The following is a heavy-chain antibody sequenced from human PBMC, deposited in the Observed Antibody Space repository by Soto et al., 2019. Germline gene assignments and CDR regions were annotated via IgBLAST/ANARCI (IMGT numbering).Heavy chain of an antibody. D-gene: IGHD3-3*01. CDR3: ARVGAGGSVHDFWSGYYTFDY. J-gene: IGHJ4*02. CDR1: GFTFSSYW. Sequence: EVQLVESGGGLVQPGGSLRLSCAASGFTFSSYWMSWVRQAPGKGLEWVANIKQDGSEKYYVDSVKGRFTISRDNAKNSLYLQMNSLRAEDTAVYYCARVGAGGSVHDFWSGYYTFDYWGQGTLVTVSS. V-gene: IGHV3-7*01. CDR2: IKQDGSEK.